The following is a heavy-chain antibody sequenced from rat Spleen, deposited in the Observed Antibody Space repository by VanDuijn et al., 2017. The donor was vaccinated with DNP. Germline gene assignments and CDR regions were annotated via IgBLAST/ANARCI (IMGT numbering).Heavy chain of an antibody. Sequence: EVQLVESGGGLVQPGRSLKLSCVASGFTFNNYWMTWIRQAPGKGLAWVASITNTGGSNYYPYSVKGRFTISRDNAQNTLYLQMNGLRSEDTATYYCTRSWYYSGPFDYWGQGVMVTVSS. D-gene: IGHD1-1*01. CDR2: ITNTGGSN. CDR1: GFTFNNYW. V-gene: IGHV5-31*01. J-gene: IGHJ2*01. CDR3: TRSWYYSGPFDY.